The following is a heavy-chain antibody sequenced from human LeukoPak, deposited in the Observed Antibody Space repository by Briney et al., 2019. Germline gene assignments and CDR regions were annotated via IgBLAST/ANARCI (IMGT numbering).Heavy chain of an antibody. J-gene: IGHJ4*02. CDR2: IFYSGST. CDR3: ARLQYRGYSYGLIDF. CDR1: GGSISSSNYY. V-gene: IGHV4-39*01. Sequence: PSETLSLTCTVSGGSISSSNYYWGWIRQPPGKGLEWIGSIFYSGSTYYNPSLKSRVTKSADTFKNQFSLKLDSVTAADTAVYYCARLQYRGYSYGLIDFWGQGALVTVSS. D-gene: IGHD5-18*01.